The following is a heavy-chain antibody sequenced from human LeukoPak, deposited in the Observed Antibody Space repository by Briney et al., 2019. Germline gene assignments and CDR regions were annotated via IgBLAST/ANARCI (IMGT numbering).Heavy chain of an antibody. J-gene: IGHJ4*02. V-gene: IGHV3-30-3*01. Sequence: GGSLRLSCAASGFTFSSYAMHWVRQAPGKGLEWVAVISYDGSNKYYADSVKGRFTISRDNSKNTLYLQMNSLRAEDTAVYYCARGGYSYGFDYWGQGTLVTVTS. CDR2: ISYDGSNK. CDR1: GFTFSSYA. CDR3: ARGGYSYGFDY. D-gene: IGHD5-18*01.